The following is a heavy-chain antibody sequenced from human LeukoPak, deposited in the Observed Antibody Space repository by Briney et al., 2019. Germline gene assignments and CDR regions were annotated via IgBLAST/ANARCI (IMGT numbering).Heavy chain of an antibody. CDR3: ARKFNSRYFDL. CDR2: INHSGST. D-gene: IGHD4-23*01. Sequence: SETLSLTCAVYGGSFSGYYWNWIRQPPGKGLEWIGEINHSGSTNYNPSLKSRVTISVDTSKNQFSLELSSVTAADTAVYYCARKFNSRYFDLWGRGTLVTVSS. CDR1: GGSFSGYY. J-gene: IGHJ2*01. V-gene: IGHV4-34*01.